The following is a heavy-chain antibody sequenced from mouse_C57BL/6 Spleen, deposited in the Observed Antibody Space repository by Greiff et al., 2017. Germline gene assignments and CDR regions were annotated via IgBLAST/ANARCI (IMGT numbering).Heavy chain of an antibody. D-gene: IGHD1-1*01. Sequence: VQLKESGAELVKPGASVKISCKASGYAFSSYWMNWVKQRPGKGLEWIGQIYPGDGDTNYNGKFKGKATLTADKSSSTAYMQLSSLTSEDSAVDFCARTAAVVAHWYFDVWGTGTTVTVSS. V-gene: IGHV1-80*01. J-gene: IGHJ1*03. CDR2: IYPGDGDT. CDR3: ARTAAVVAHWYFDV. CDR1: GYAFSSYW.